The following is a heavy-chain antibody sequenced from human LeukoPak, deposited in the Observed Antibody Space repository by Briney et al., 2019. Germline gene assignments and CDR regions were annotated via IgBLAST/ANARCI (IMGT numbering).Heavy chain of an antibody. CDR1: GFTFSGSA. CDR2: IRSKANSYAT. D-gene: IGHD2-21*02. V-gene: IGHV3-73*01. CDR3: AKESLRVVVTAIPSY. Sequence: GGSLRLSCAASGFTFSGSAMHWVRQASGKGLEWVGRIRSKANSYATAYAASVKGRFTISRDNSKNTLYLQMNSLRAEDTAVYYCAKESLRVVVTAIPSYWGQGTLVTVSS. J-gene: IGHJ4*02.